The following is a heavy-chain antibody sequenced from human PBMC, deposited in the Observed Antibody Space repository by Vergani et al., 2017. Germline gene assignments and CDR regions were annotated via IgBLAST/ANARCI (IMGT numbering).Heavy chain of an antibody. CDR1: GGTFSSYT. Sequence: QVPLVQSGAAVKKPGASVKVSCTASGGTFSSYTISWVRQAPGQGLEWMGWMNPNSGNTGYAQKFQGRVTITADESTSTAYMELSSLRSEDTAVYYCAREEAGPSAFDIWGQGTMVTVSS. CDR3: AREEAGPSAFDI. V-gene: IGHV1-69*01. CDR2: MNPNSGNT. J-gene: IGHJ3*02. D-gene: IGHD6-13*01.